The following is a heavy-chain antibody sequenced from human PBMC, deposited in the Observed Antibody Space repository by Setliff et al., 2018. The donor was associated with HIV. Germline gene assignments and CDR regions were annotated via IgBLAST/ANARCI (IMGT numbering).Heavy chain of an antibody. D-gene: IGHD6-13*01. Sequence: WVRQAPVKGLEWVAVISYDGSDKYYADSVKGRFTISRDNSKNTVYLQMNSLRAEDTAVYYCATLSSKWHLDYWGQGTLVTVSS. V-gene: IGHV3-30*04. CDR3: ATLSSKWHLDY. CDR2: ISYDGSDK. J-gene: IGHJ4*02.